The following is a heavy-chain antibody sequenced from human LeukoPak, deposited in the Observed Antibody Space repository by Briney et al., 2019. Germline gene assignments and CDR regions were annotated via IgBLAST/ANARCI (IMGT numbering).Heavy chain of an antibody. D-gene: IGHD2-15*01. J-gene: IGHJ4*02. V-gene: IGHV3-66*01. Sequence: GGSLRLSCAASGFTVSSNYMSWVRQAPGKGLEWVSVIYSGGSTYYADSVKGRFTISRDNSKNTLYLQMNSLRAEDTAVYYRARDSRSGALFAYWGQGTLVTVSS. CDR3: ARDSRSGALFAY. CDR2: IYSGGST. CDR1: GFTVSSNY.